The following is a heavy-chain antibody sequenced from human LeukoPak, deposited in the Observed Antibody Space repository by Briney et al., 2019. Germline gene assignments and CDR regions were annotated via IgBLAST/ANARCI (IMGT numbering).Heavy chain of an antibody. D-gene: IGHD3-22*01. Sequence: PGGSLRLSCAASGFTFSSYGMHWVRQAPGKGLEWVAFIRYDGSNKYYADSVKGRFTISRDNSKNTLYLQMNSLGAEDTAVYHCAKGSYYYDSADYFDYWGQGTLVTVSS. CDR2: IRYDGSNK. CDR3: AKGSYYYDSADYFDY. CDR1: GFTFSSYG. J-gene: IGHJ4*02. V-gene: IGHV3-30*02.